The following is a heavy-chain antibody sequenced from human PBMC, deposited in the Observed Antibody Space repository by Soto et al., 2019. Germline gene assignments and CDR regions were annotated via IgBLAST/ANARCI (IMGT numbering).Heavy chain of an antibody. J-gene: IGHJ4*02. CDR2: ISGSGGST. V-gene: IGHV3-23*01. D-gene: IGHD3-22*01. CDR3: AKEYGTMIVGPDYFDY. CDR1: GFTFSSYA. Sequence: GGSLRLSCAASGFTFSSYAMSWVRQAPGKGLEWVSAISGSGGSTYYADSVKGRFTISRDNSKNTLYLQMNSLRAEDTAVYYCAKEYGTMIVGPDYFDYWGQGTLVTVSS.